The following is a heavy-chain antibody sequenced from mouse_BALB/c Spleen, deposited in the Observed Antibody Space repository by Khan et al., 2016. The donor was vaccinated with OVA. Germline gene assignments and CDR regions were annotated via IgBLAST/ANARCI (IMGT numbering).Heavy chain of an antibody. CDR1: GFSLTGYG. Sequence: QVQLQQSGPGLVAPSQSLSITCTVSGFSLTGYGVNWVRQPPGKGLEWLGMIWGEGSTDYNSALKSRLSVSKDNSKSQVFLKMNSLQTDDTARYYCARDRGLGRAMDYWGQGTSVTVSS. CDR3: ARDRGLGRAMDY. V-gene: IGHV2-6-7*01. D-gene: IGHD4-1*01. J-gene: IGHJ4*01. CDR2: IWGEGST.